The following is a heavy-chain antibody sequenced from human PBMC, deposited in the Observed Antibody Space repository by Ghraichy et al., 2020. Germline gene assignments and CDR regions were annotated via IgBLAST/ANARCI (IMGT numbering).Heavy chain of an antibody. J-gene: IGHJ3*01. V-gene: IGHV2-70*11. Sequence: SGPTLVKPTQTLTLTCTVSGFSLSTGGMCVSWIRQPPGKALEWLARIDWEEDKYYSPSLKTRLTISRDISKNQVVLTMTNMDPVDTATYYCARSHGAAAGIRGPHDAFDVWGQGTVVRVSS. CDR3: ARSHGAAAGIRGPHDAFDV. CDR2: IDWEEDK. CDR1: GFSLSTGGMC. D-gene: IGHD6-13*01.